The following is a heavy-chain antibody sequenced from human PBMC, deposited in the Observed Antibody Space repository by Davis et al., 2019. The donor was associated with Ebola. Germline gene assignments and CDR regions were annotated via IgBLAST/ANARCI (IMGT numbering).Heavy chain of an antibody. D-gene: IGHD4-17*01. J-gene: IGHJ5*02. CDR2: IRPGGST. V-gene: IGHV4-34*01. CDR3: ARTALTSVSDSGLGYNYFGP. CDR1: NGSLSGFF. Sequence: SETLSLTSGVYNGSLSGFFWSWIRQPPGKGLEWLGEIRPGGSTNYSPSLKNRLTMSMDTSKNQASLKLKSVTAADSAVYYCARTALTSVSDSGLGYNYFGPWGQGTLVTVSS.